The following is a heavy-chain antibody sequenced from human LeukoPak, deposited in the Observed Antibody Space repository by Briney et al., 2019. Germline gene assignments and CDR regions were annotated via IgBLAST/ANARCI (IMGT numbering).Heavy chain of an antibody. CDR2: INPSGGST. V-gene: IGHV1-46*01. CDR3: ARSGGYCSSTSCYHYYMDV. Sequence: GASVKVSCKASGYTFTSYYMHWVRQATGQGLEWMGIINPSGGSTSYAQKFQGRVTMTRDMSTSTVYMELSSLRSEDTAVYYCARSGGYCSSTSCYHYYMDVWGKGTTVTVSS. D-gene: IGHD2-2*01. CDR1: GYTFTSYY. J-gene: IGHJ6*03.